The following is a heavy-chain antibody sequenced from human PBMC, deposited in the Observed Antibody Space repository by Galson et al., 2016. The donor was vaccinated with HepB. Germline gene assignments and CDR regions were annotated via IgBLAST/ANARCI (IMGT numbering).Heavy chain of an antibody. V-gene: IGHV3-9*01. J-gene: IGHJ4*02. CDR2: ITRQSGRP. Sequence: SLRLSCAASGFKFEDYAVHWVRQPPGKGLEWVSGITRQSGRPGYADSVKGRFTISRDNARQSVSLQMNNLTSEDTAVYYCAKAGLNTMTLFALWGQGTLVLVSS. CDR3: AKAGLNTMTLFAL. CDR1: GFKFEDYA. D-gene: IGHD3-3*01.